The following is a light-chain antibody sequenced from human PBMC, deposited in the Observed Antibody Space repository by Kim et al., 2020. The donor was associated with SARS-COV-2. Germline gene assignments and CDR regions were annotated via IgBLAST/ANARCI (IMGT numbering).Light chain of an antibody. CDR3: NSRDSSGNLWV. J-gene: IGLJ3*02. CDR1: SLRSYY. V-gene: IGLV3-19*01. CDR2: GKN. Sequence: SSELTQDPAVSVALGQTVRITCQGDSLRSYYASWYQQKPGQAPVLVIYGKNNRPSGIPDRFSGSSSGNTASLTITGAQAEDEADYSCNSRDSSGNLWVFGGGTQLTVL.